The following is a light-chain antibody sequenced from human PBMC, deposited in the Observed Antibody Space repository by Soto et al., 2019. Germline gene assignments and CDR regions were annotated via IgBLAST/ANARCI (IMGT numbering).Light chain of an antibody. CDR3: QQYDYWWT. Sequence: ERLMTQSPATLSVSPGVSLTGSRMVGQSVRTNLAWYQHRPGQAPRLLIYGATNRATGFPARFSGSGSGTEFTLTISCLQSEDFGIYYCQQYDYWWTFGRGTKVDI. V-gene: IGKV3-15*01. CDR2: GAT. J-gene: IGKJ1*01. CDR1: QSVRTN.